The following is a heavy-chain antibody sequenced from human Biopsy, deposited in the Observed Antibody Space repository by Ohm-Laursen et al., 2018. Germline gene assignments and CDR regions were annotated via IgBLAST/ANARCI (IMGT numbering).Heavy chain of an antibody. V-gene: IGHV4-59*08. D-gene: IGHD1-26*01. CDR2: ISYSGST. CDR3: ARHAPSYSGSYWRYFDL. Sequence: TLSLTCSVSGGSISDYYWSWLRQPPGKGLEWIGYISYSGSTNYKASLKSRVTISVDTSMNHLSLRLTSVTAADTAVYYCARHAPSYSGSYWRYFDLWGRGTLVTVSS. CDR1: GGSISDYY. J-gene: IGHJ2*01.